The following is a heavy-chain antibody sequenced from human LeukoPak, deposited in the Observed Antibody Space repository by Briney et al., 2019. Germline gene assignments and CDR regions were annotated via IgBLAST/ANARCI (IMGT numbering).Heavy chain of an antibody. Sequence: GASVKVPCKASGYTFISYAMHWVRQAPGQRLEWMGWINTGNGNTKYSQKFQGRVTITRDTSASTAYMELSSLRSEDTAVYYCASFSGSTYYYAFDYWGQGILVTVSS. V-gene: IGHV1-3*04. CDR3: ASFSGSTYYYAFDY. CDR2: INTGNGNT. D-gene: IGHD3-22*01. J-gene: IGHJ4*02. CDR1: GYTFISYA.